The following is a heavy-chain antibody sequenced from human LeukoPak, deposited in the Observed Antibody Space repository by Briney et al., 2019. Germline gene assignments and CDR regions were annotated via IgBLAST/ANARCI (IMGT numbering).Heavy chain of an antibody. CDR1: GYTFTDYY. CDR3: AREIFGMATIDSKKELNWFDP. Sequence: GASVKVSCKASGYTFTDYYMHWVRQAPGQGLEWMGWINPNSGGTNYAQKFQGRVTMTRDTSISTAYMELSRLRSDDTAVYYCAREIFGMATIDSKKELNWFDPWGQGTLVTVSS. J-gene: IGHJ5*02. CDR2: INPNSGGT. V-gene: IGHV1-2*02. D-gene: IGHD5-24*01.